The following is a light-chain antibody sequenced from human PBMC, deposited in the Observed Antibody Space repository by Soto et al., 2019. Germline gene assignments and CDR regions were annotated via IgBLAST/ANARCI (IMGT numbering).Light chain of an antibody. CDR1: QSVSTN. Sequence: EIVMTQSPATLSVSPGERATLSCRASQSVSTNLAWYQHKPGQAPRLLIHSASSRATGIPARFSGSGSGTDFTLTISRLEPEDFAVYYCQQYGSSGTFGQGTKVDIK. V-gene: IGKV3-20*01. CDR2: SAS. J-gene: IGKJ1*01. CDR3: QQYGSSGT.